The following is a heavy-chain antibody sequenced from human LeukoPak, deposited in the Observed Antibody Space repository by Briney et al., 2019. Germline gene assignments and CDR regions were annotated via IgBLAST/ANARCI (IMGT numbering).Heavy chain of an antibody. D-gene: IGHD2-15*01. Sequence: PGGSLRLSCAASGFTVSSSHLSWVRQAPEKGLEWVSVIYSGGGTFYTDSVKGRFTISRHNSRNTLYLQMNSLRAEDTAVYYCARENLSGWFDPWGQGTLVTVSS. CDR1: GFTVSSSH. J-gene: IGHJ5*02. CDR2: IYSGGGT. V-gene: IGHV3-53*04. CDR3: ARENLSGWFDP.